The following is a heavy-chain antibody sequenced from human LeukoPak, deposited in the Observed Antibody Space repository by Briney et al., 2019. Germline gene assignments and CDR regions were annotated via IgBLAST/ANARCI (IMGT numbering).Heavy chain of an antibody. Sequence: GGSLRLSCAASGFTFSSYGMHWVRQAPGKGLEWVAVISYDGSNKYYADSVKGRFTISRDNSKNTLYLQMNSLRAEDTAVYYCAKASSGWSSFCFDYWGQGTLVTDSS. V-gene: IGHV3-30*18. J-gene: IGHJ4*02. CDR2: ISYDGSNK. CDR3: AKASSGWSSFCFDY. CDR1: GFTFSSYG. D-gene: IGHD6-19*01.